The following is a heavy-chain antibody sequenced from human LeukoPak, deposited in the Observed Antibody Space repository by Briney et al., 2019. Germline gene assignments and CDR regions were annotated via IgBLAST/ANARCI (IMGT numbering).Heavy chain of an antibody. CDR3: AKDKWSGWSNFDY. V-gene: IGHV3-30*18. CDR1: GFTFSSYG. CDR2: ISYDGSNK. J-gene: IGHJ4*02. Sequence: GGSLRLSCAASGFTFSSYGMHWFRQAPGKGLEWVAVISYDGSNKYYADSVKGRFTISRDNSKNTLYLQMNSLRAEDTAVYYCAKDKWSGWSNFDYWGQGTLVTVSS. D-gene: IGHD6-19*01.